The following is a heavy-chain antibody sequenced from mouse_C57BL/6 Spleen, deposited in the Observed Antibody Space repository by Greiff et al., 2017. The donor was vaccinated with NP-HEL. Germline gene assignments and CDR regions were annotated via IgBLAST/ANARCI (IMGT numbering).Heavy chain of an antibody. CDR2: IDPSDSYT. CDR3: ARHDDGSSFFAY. CDR1: GYTFTSYW. Sequence: VQLQQPGAELVRPGTSVKLSCKASGYTFTSYWMHWVKQRPGQGLEWIGVIDPSDSYTNYNQKFKGKATLTVDTSSSTAYMQLSSLTSEDSAVYYCARHDDGSSFFAYWGQGTLVTVSA. V-gene: IGHV1-59*01. D-gene: IGHD1-1*01. J-gene: IGHJ3*01.